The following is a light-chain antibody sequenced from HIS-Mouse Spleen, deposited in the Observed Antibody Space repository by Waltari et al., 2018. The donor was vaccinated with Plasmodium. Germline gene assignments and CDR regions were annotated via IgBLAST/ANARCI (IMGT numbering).Light chain of an antibody. V-gene: IGLV2-8*01. CDR1: SSDVGGYNY. J-gene: IGLJ1*01. Sequence: QSALTQPPSASGSPGQSVTISCTGTSSDVGGYNYVPWYQQHPGKAPKRMIYEVSKRPSGVPDRFSGSKSGNTASLTVSGLQAEDEADYYCSSYAGSSVFGTGTKVTVL. CDR2: EVS. CDR3: SSYAGSSV.